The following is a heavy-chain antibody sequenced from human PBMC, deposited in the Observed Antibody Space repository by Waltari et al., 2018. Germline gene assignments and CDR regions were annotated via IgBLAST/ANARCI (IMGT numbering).Heavy chain of an antibody. CDR1: GGSINRYY. Sequence: QVQLQESGPGLVKPSETLSLTCTVSGGSINRYYWSWIRQAPGKGLEWIGYVYYTGNTNYNPSFESRVTISIDTSNNEFSLRLYSATAADTSVYYCAAYDRSREYYMDVWGKGTTVTVSS. J-gene: IGHJ6*03. CDR3: AAYDRSREYYMDV. CDR2: VYYTGNT. V-gene: IGHV4-59*01. D-gene: IGHD3-9*01.